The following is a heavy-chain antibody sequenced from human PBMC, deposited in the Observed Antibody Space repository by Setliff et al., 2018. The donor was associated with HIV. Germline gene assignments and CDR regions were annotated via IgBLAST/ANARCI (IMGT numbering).Heavy chain of an antibody. CDR1: GGSISSGGFY. Sequence: PSETLSLTCTVTGGSISSGGFYWTWIRQHPGKGLEWIGYIYNTGSTYHSPSLESRVTISVDTSRNQFSLNLSSVTAADTAVYYCARFPLLHKNAFDIWGQGTMVTVSS. CDR2: IYNTGST. CDR3: ARFPLLHKNAFDI. J-gene: IGHJ3*02. D-gene: IGHD2-15*01. V-gene: IGHV4-31*03.